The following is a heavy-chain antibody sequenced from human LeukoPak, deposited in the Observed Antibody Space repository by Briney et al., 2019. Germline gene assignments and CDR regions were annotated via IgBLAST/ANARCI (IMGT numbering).Heavy chain of an antibody. J-gene: IGHJ4*02. V-gene: IGHV5-51*01. Sequence: GESLKISCKGSGYSFTSYWIGWVRQMPGKGLEWMGIIYPGDSDTRYSPSFQGQVTISADKSISTAYLQWSSLKASDTAMYYCARRGQTYYYDSSGYYYADYWGRGTLVTVSS. CDR3: ARRGQTYYYDSSGYYYADY. D-gene: IGHD3-22*01. CDR2: IYPGDSDT. CDR1: GYSFTSYW.